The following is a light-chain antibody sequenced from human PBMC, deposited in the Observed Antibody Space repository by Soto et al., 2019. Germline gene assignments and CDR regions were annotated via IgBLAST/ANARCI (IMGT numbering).Light chain of an antibody. CDR3: QQFHSFPIT. Sequence: DIQMTQSPSTLSASVGDIVTITCRASQTVSRWLAWYQQKPGRAPQLLIEKASTLESGVPSRFSGSGSGTDFTLTINSLQPEDYATYYCQQFHSFPITFGQGTRLEIK. V-gene: IGKV1-5*03. CDR2: KAS. J-gene: IGKJ5*01. CDR1: QTVSRW.